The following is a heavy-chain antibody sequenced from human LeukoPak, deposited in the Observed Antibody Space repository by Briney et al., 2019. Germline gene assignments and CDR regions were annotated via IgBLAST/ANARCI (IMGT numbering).Heavy chain of an antibody. J-gene: IGHJ5*02. D-gene: IGHD2-2*01. Sequence: ASVKVSCKASGYTFTSYGISWVRQAPGQGLEWMGWISAYNGNINYAQKLQGRVTMTTDTSTSTAYMELRSLRSDDTAVYYCARGPYCSSTSCYPTFNWFDPWGQGTLVTVSS. CDR3: ARGPYCSSTSCYPTFNWFDP. CDR2: ISAYNGNI. V-gene: IGHV1-18*01. CDR1: GYTFTSYG.